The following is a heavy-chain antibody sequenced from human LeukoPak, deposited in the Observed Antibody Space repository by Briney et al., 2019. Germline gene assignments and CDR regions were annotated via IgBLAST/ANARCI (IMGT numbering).Heavy chain of an antibody. CDR2: IYSSGST. Sequence: SETLSLTCTVSGGSISSYYWSWIRQPPGKGLELIGYIYSSGSTDYNPSLKGRVTISIDTSKNQFSLRLSSVTAADAAVYYCARVASAGPLFDYWGQGTLVTVSS. D-gene: IGHD6-13*01. CDR3: ARVASAGPLFDY. CDR1: GGSISSYY. J-gene: IGHJ4*02. V-gene: IGHV4-59*08.